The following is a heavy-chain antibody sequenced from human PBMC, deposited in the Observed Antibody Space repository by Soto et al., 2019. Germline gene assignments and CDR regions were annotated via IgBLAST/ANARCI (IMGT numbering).Heavy chain of an antibody. J-gene: IGHJ4*02. CDR1: GGTFSTST. D-gene: IGHD3-22*01. V-gene: IGHV1-69*13. CDR3: ARDGTIYDSSGYYCLY. CDR2: ITPIFGTA. Sequence: GAPVKVSCKASGGTFSTSTISWVRQAPGQGLEWMGGITPIFGTASFAQKFQGRVTITADESTSTAYMELSSLRSEDTAMYYCARDGTIYDSSGYYCLYWGQGTLVTVSS.